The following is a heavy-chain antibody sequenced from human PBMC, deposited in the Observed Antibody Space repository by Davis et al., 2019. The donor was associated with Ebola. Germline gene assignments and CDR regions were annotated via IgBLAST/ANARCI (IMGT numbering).Heavy chain of an antibody. CDR1: GHNSTNYW. J-gene: IGHJ4*02. D-gene: IGHD6-19*01. Sequence: GESPKTPCRVPGHNSTNYWIGRVGQMPGKGREWMGTRNPGDHDTRYSPSFQGQVTISADRSTSTAYLQWSSLKASDTAMYYCALTNIPVADPAHFDSRGQGALVTVSS. V-gene: IGHV5-51*01. CDR2: RNPGDHDT. CDR3: ALTNIPVADPAHFDS.